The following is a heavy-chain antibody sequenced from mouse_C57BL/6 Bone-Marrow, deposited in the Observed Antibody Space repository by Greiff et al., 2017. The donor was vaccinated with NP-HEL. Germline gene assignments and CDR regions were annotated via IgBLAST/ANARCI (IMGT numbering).Heavy chain of an antibody. D-gene: IGHD2-4*01. CDR1: GFTFTDYY. V-gene: IGHV7-3*01. Sequence: EVKLVESGGGLVQPGGSLSLSCAASGFTFTDYYMSWVRQPPGKALEWLGFIRNKANGYTTEYSASVKGRFTISRDNSKNILYLQMHALSAADSATYYCAARYTGDYDFHFDYWGQGTTLTVSS. CDR2: IRNKANGYTT. J-gene: IGHJ2*01. CDR3: AARYTGDYDFHFDY.